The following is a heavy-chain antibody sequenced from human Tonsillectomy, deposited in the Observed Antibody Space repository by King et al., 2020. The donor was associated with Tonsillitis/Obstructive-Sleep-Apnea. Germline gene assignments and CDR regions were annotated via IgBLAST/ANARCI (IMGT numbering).Heavy chain of an antibody. CDR1: GYTLIGYY. CDR3: AREKVIVAATNYWFDP. CDR2: INPNSGGT. Sequence: VQLVQSGAEVKKPGASVKVSCKASGYTLIGYYMHWVRQAPGQGLEWMGWINPNSGGTNYAQNFQGRVTMTRDTSISTVYMELSRLRFDDTAVYYCAREKVIVAATNYWFDPWGQGTLVTVSS. V-gene: IGHV1-2*02. J-gene: IGHJ5*02. D-gene: IGHD2-15*01.